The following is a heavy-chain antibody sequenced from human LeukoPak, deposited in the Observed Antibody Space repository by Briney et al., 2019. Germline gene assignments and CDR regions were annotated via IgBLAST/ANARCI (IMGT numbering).Heavy chain of an antibody. D-gene: IGHD2-15*01. J-gene: IGHJ4*02. V-gene: IGHV4-39*07. CDR1: GGSISSSSYY. Sequence: PSETLSLTCTVSGGSISSSSYYWGWLRQPPGKGLEWIGSIYYSGSTYNNPSLKSRVTISVDTSKNQFSLKLSSVTAADTAVYYCARVYCSGGSCYLDYWGQGTLVTVSS. CDR2: IYYSGST. CDR3: ARVYCSGGSCYLDY.